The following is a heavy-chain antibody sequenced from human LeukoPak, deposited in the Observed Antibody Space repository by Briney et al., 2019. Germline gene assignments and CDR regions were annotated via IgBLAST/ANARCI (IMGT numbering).Heavy chain of an antibody. CDR3: ARDEGVSFDY. CDR1: GFTFSGYA. V-gene: IGHV3-30-3*01. J-gene: IGHJ4*02. Sequence: GGSLRLSCAASGFTFSGYAMHWARQAPGKGLEWVAVISYDGSNKYYADSVKGRFTISRDNSKNTLYLQMNSLRAEDTAVYYCARDEGVSFDYWGQGTLVTVSS. CDR2: ISYDGSNK.